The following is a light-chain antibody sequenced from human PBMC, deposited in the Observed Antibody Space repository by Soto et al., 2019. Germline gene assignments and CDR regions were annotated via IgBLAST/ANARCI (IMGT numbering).Light chain of an antibody. CDR1: QSVRSY. J-gene: IGKJ4*01. CDR2: DAS. V-gene: IGKV3-11*01. CDR3: QQRSNWPLT. Sequence: EIVLTQSPATLSLSPGERATLSCRASQSVRSYLAWYQQKIGQAPRLLIYDASNRATGIQARFSGSGSGTDFTLTISSLEPEDFAVYYCQQRSNWPLTFSGGTKVEIK.